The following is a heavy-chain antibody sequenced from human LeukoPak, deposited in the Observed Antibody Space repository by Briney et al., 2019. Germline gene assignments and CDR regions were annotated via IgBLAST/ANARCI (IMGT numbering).Heavy chain of an antibody. CDR2: INPITGTT. J-gene: IGHJ4*02. CDR3: ATDRSGSYYFDY. Sequence: ASVKVSCKASGGTFSSYAISWVRQAPGQGLEWMGIINPITGTTTYAQKFQGRVTMTRDTSTGTVYMELSSLRSEDTAVYYCATDRSGSYYFDYWGQGTLVTVSS. V-gene: IGHV1-46*01. CDR1: GGTFSSYA. D-gene: IGHD1-26*01.